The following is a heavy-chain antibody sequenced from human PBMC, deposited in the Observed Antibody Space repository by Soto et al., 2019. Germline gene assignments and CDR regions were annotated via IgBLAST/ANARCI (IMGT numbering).Heavy chain of an antibody. J-gene: IGHJ6*02. D-gene: IGHD6-6*01. CDR3: ARGREVRLLAARYKNYGMDV. CDR1: GYTFTSYD. CDR2: MNPNSGNT. V-gene: IGHV1-8*01. Sequence: GASVKVSCKASGYTFTSYDINWVRQATGQGLEWMGWMNPNSGNTGYAQKFQGRVTMTRNTSISTAYMELSSRRSEDTAVYYCARGREVRLLAARYKNYGMDVWGQGTTVTVSS.